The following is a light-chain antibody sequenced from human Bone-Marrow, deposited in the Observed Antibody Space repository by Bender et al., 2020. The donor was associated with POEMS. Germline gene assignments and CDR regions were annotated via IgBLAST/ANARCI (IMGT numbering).Light chain of an antibody. CDR1: SSNIGTNP. J-gene: IGLJ3*02. CDR2: INN. V-gene: IGLV1-44*01. Sequence: QSVLTQPPPASGTPGQRVTISCSGSSSNIGTNPVNWYQPLPGTAPKLLIYINNQRPSGVPDRFSGSKSGTSASLAISGLQSEDEADYYFAAWEDSLNGWVFGGGTKLTVL. CDR3: AAWEDSLNGWV.